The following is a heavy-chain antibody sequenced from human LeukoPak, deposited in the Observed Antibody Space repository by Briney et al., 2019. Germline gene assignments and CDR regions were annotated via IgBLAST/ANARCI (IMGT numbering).Heavy chain of an antibody. V-gene: IGHV4-39*01. J-gene: IGHJ6*03. CDR2: IYYSGST. CDR3: ARAWVRGVTTNSYYMDV. CDR1: GGSISSSSYY. D-gene: IGHD4-11*01. Sequence: SETLSLTCTVSGGSISSSSYYWGWIRQPPGKGLEWIGSIYYSGSTYYNPSLKSRVTISVDTSKNQFSLKLSSVTAADTVVYYCARAWVRGVTTNSYYMDVWGKGTPVTVSS.